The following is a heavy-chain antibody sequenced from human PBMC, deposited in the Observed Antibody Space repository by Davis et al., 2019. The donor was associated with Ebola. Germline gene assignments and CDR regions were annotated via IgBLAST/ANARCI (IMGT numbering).Heavy chain of an antibody. D-gene: IGHD2-15*01. J-gene: IGHJ4*02. CDR1: GFTFSSYS. Sequence: GGSLRLSCAASGFTFSSYSMNWVRQAPGNGLEWVSSISSSTSYIYYADSVKGRFTISRDNAKNSLYLQMNSLRAEDTAVYYCATKVGGYCSGGSCYFFEDYWGQGTLVTVSS. CDR3: ATKVGGYCSGGSCYFFEDY. CDR2: ISSSTSYI. V-gene: IGHV3-21*01.